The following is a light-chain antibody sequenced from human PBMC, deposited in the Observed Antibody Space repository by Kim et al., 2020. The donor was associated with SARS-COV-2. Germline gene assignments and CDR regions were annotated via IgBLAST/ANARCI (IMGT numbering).Light chain of an antibody. J-gene: IGKJ2*02. CDR1: QSGSSIY. CDR3: QQYSNSLGT. Sequence: LSPGAGATLPCRASQSGSSIYLAWYQQKLGQAPRLLIYRTSIRATGIPDRFSGSGSGTDFTLTISRLEPEDFAVYYCQQYSNSLGTFGQGTKLEI. V-gene: IGKV3-20*01. CDR2: RTS.